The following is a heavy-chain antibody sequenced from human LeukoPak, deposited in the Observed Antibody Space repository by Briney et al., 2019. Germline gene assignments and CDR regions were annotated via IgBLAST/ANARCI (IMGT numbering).Heavy chain of an antibody. J-gene: IGHJ4*02. D-gene: IGHD3-9*01. CDR3: ARDYDILTGYYNLLDY. V-gene: IGHV1-18*01. CDR2: ISAYNGNT. Sequence: GGSVKVSCKASGYTFTSYGISWVRQAPGQGLEWMGWISAYNGNTNYAQKLQGRVTMTTDTSTITAYMELRSLRSDDTAVYYCARDYDILTGYYNLLDYWGQGTLVTVSS. CDR1: GYTFTSYG.